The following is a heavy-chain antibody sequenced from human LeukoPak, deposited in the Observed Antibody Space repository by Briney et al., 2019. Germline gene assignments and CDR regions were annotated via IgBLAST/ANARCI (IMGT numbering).Heavy chain of an antibody. CDR3: ARLSIAVAGLDY. Sequence: GGSLRLSCAASGFTFSSYSMNWVRQAPGKGLEWVSSISSNSSYIYYADSVKGRFTISRDNAKNSLYLQMNSLRAEDTAVYYCARLSIAVAGLDYWGQGTLVTVSS. V-gene: IGHV3-21*01. D-gene: IGHD6-19*01. CDR1: GFTFSSYS. CDR2: ISSNSSYI. J-gene: IGHJ4*02.